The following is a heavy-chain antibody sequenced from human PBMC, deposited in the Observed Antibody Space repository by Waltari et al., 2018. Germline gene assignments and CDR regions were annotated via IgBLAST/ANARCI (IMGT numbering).Heavy chain of an antibody. D-gene: IGHD1-26*01. V-gene: IGHV3-7*03. CDR2: INVDGSAT. CDR3: ARGSASYVRVWDS. CDR1: GSRLGASW. Sequence: VQLVESGGGLVQPGGALRPSCAASGSRLGASWMSWVRQAPGRGLEWVANINVDGSATYVADSVNGRLSVSRDNAKNSLFLHMNNLRVEDTAVYFCARGSASYVRVWDSWGQGTLVTVSS. J-gene: IGHJ5*02.